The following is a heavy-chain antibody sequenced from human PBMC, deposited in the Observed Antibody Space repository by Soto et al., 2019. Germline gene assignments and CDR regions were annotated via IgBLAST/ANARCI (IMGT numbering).Heavy chain of an antibody. D-gene: IGHD3-3*01. CDR1: GYTFTSYG. CDR3: ASLDFWSALGNYYYYGMDV. Sequence: ASVKVSFKASGYTFTSYGISWVRQAPGQGLEWMGWISAYNGNTNYAQKLQGRVTMTTDTSTSTAYMELRSLRSDDTAVYYCASLDFWSALGNYYYYGMDVWGQGTTVTVSS. CDR2: ISAYNGNT. J-gene: IGHJ6*02. V-gene: IGHV1-18*04.